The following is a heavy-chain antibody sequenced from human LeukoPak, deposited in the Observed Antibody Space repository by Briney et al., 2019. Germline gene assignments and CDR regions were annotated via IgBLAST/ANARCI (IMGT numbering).Heavy chain of an antibody. CDR3: ARDNYDILTGYQFDY. D-gene: IGHD3-9*01. CDR2: ISAYNGNT. V-gene: IGHV1-18*01. J-gene: IGHJ4*02. CDR1: VYTFTSYG. Sequence: ASVKVSRKPSVYTFTSYGISWVRQAPGQGLEWMGWISAYNGNTNYTQKLQGRVTMTTDTSTSTAYMELRSLRSDDTAVYYCARDNYDILTGYQFDYWGQGTLVTVSS.